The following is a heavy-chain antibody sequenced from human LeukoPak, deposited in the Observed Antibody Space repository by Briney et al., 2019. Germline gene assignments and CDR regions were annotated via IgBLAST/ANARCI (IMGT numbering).Heavy chain of an antibody. Sequence: GASVKVSCKASGGTFSSYAISWVRQAPGQGLEWMGRIIPILGIANYAQKFQGRVTITADKSTSTAYMELSSLRSEDTAVYYCARAPGLLGSYLPLDYWGQGTLVTVSS. J-gene: IGHJ4*02. D-gene: IGHD1-26*01. CDR3: ARAPGLLGSYLPLDY. V-gene: IGHV1-69*04. CDR1: GGTFSSYA. CDR2: IIPILGIA.